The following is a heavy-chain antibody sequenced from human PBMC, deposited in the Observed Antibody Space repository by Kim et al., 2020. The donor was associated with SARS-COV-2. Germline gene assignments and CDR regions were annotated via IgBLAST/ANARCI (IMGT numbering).Heavy chain of an antibody. D-gene: IGHD5-18*01. CDR3: ARGGYRYGGVTLGY. J-gene: IGHJ4*02. Sequence: PALRSRVTISVATSKTQYSLKLNSVTAADTAVYYCARGGYRYGGVTLGYWGQGTLVTVSS. V-gene: IGHV4-59*09.